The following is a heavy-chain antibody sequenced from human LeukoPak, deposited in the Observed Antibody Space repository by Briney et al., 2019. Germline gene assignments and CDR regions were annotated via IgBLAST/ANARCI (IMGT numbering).Heavy chain of an antibody. J-gene: IGHJ4*02. CDR1: GFTFSSYA. V-gene: IGHV3-33*08. CDR3: ARDSSYSSMDY. D-gene: IGHD6-19*01. Sequence: HPGGSLRLSCAASGFTFSSYAMHWVRQAPGKGLEWVAVIWYDGSNKYYADSVKGRFTISRDNSKNTLYLQMNSLRAEDTAVYYCARDSSYSSMDYWGQGTLVTVSS. CDR2: IWYDGSNK.